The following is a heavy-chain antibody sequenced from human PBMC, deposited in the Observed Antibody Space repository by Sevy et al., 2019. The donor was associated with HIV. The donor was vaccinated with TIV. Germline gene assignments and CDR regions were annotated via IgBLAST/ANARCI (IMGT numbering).Heavy chain of an antibody. Sequence: GGSLRLSCVASGFTFDSYWMHWVRQAPGKGLVWVSRIISVGGRNPSADSVKGRFTISRENAKNTLYLQLNRLGAEDTAVYYCTRGDPIVPPAGYYYHMDVWGKGTTVTVSS. CDR3: TRGDPIVPPAGYYYHMDV. CDR1: GFTFDSYW. V-gene: IGHV3-74*01. J-gene: IGHJ6*03. CDR2: IISVGGRN. D-gene: IGHD1-26*01.